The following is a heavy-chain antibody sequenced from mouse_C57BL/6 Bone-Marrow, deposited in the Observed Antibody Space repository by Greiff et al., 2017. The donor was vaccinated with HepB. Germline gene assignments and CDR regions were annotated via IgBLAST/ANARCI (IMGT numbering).Heavy chain of an antibody. V-gene: IGHV1-54*01. CDR2: INPGSGGT. J-gene: IGHJ1*03. Sequence: QVQLQQSGAELVRPGTSVKVSCKASGYAFTNYLIDWVKQRPGQGLEWIGVINPGSGGTNYNEKFKGKATLTADKSSSTAYMQLSSLTSEDSAVYFCASSYWYFDVWGTGTTVTVSS. CDR1: GYAFTNYL. CDR3: ASSYWYFDV.